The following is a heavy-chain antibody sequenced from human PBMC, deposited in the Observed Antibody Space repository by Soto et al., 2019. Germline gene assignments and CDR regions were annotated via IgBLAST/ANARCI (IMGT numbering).Heavy chain of an antibody. CDR1: GIPVSSNY. J-gene: IGHJ6*02. Sequence: EVQLVESGGGLVQPGGSLRLSCVASGIPVSSNYMTWVRQAPGKGLEWVSVLHSGGDTYYANSVKGRFTISRHDSTNTLFLQMNSLTVEDTAVYYCARDGPYYYASRMDVWGQVTTGTVSS. CDR3: ARDGPYYYASRMDV. D-gene: IGHD3-10*01. V-gene: IGHV3-53*04. CDR2: LHSGGDT.